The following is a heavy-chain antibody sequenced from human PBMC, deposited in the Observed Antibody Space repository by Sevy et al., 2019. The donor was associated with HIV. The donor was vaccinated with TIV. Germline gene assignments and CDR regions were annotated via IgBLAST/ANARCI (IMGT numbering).Heavy chain of an antibody. Sequence: GGSLRLSCAASGFAFYDYSMSWIRQAPGKGLECVATLSFGCGKINYADAVKGRFTISRDNSKNSFYLQMDNLRVEDTALYYCAREGCTRPHDYWGQGTRVTVSS. V-gene: IGHV3-21*03. CDR2: LSFGCGKI. D-gene: IGHD2-8*01. CDR3: AREGCTRPHDY. CDR1: GFAFYDYS. J-gene: IGHJ4*02.